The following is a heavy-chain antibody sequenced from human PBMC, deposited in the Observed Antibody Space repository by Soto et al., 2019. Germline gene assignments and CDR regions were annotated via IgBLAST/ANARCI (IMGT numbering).Heavy chain of an antibody. J-gene: IGHJ3*02. D-gene: IGHD6-19*01. Sequence: QVQLQESGPGLVKPSETLSLTCTVSGGSISSYYWRWIRQPPGKGLEWIGYIYYSGSTNYNPSLKSRDTKSGDTAKNQFSLKLSAVTAADTAGYYWARHGWGSGWSPTPKGSAFDSWGQGTMGTVSS. V-gene: IGHV4-59*08. CDR2: IYYSGST. CDR1: GGSISSYY. CDR3: ARHGWGSGWSPTPKGSAFDS.